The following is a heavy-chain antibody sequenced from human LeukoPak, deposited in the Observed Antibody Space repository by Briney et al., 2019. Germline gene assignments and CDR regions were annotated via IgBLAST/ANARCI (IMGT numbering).Heavy chain of an antibody. CDR3: ARVRSLYYMDV. V-gene: IGHV3-21*01. Sequence: GGSLRLSCAASGFTFSSYSMNWVRQAPGKGLDWVSSISSSSSDIYYADSVKGRFTISRDNAKNSLYLQMNSLRREDTAVYYCARVRSLYYMDVWGKGTSVTTSS. CDR1: GFTFSSYS. CDR2: ISSSSSDI. J-gene: IGHJ6*03.